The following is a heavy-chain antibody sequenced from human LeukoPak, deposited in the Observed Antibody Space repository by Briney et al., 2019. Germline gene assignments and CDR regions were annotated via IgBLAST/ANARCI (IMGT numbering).Heavy chain of an antibody. D-gene: IGHD2-21*02. J-gene: IGHJ4*02. CDR1: GFSFSNYA. Sequence: RAGGSLRLSCAASGFSFSNYAMSWVRQAPGKGLEWVSGISASGDNTYYADSVKGRFTVSRDNFKNTLYVQMKSLRAEDTAVYYCAKDFVVVPVNVNYFDYWGQGTLVTVSS. V-gene: IGHV3-23*01. CDR2: ISASGDNT. CDR3: AKDFVVVPVNVNYFDY.